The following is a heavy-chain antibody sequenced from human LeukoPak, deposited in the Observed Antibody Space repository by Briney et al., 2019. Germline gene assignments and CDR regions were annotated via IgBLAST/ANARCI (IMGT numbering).Heavy chain of an antibody. D-gene: IGHD3-16*01. V-gene: IGHV3-64*04. CDR3: ARDDALGDNALDI. Sequence: GGSLRLSCAASGFFFNTYTMRWVRQAPGKGLEYVSGIASNGGTKYYADSVKGRFTISRDNSKNTLFLQMNSLRAEDTAVYYCARDDALGDNALDIWGQGTMVTVSS. CDR1: GFFFNTYT. CDR2: IASNGGTK. J-gene: IGHJ3*02.